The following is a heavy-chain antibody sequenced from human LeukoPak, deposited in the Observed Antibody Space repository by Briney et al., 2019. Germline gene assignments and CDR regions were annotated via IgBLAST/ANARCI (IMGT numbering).Heavy chain of an antibody. V-gene: IGHV4-39*07. D-gene: IGHD2-2*01. J-gene: IGHJ5*02. CDR1: GGSISSSSYY. Sequence: SETLSLTCTVSGGSISSSSYYWGWIRQPPGKGLEWIGSIYYSGSTNYNPSLKSRVTISVDTSKNQFSLKLTSVTAADTAVYYCARGAIRGYQLVFRWFDPWGQGTLVTVSS. CDR2: IYYSGST. CDR3: ARGAIRGYQLVFRWFDP.